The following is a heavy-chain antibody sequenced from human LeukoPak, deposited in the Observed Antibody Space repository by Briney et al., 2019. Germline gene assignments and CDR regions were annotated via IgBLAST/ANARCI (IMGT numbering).Heavy chain of an antibody. CDR3: ARVSYDSSSDSDFDY. J-gene: IGHJ4*02. CDR2: VTSSSSTI. D-gene: IGHD6-6*01. V-gene: IGHV3-48*04. CDR1: GFTFSSYS. Sequence: AGGSLRLSCAASGFTFSSYSMNWVRQAPGKGLEWISYVTSSSSTIYYADSVKGRFTISRDNAKNSLYLQMNSLRAEDTAVYYCARVSYDSSSDSDFDYWGQGTLVTVSS.